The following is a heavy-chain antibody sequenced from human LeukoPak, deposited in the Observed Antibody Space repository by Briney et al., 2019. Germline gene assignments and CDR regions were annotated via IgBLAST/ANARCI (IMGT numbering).Heavy chain of an antibody. Sequence: GGSPRLSCAASGFTFSSYGMHWVRQAPGKGLEWVAFIWYDGSNKYYADSVKGRFTISRDNSKNTLYLQMNSLRAEDTAVYYCARVGGFAFDIWGQGTMVTVSS. CDR3: ARVGGFAFDI. D-gene: IGHD3-16*01. J-gene: IGHJ3*02. CDR2: IWYDGSNK. V-gene: IGHV3-33*01. CDR1: GFTFSSYG.